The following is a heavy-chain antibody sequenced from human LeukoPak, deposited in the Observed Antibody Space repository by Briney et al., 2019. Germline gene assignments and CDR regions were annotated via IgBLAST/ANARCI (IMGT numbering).Heavy chain of an antibody. D-gene: IGHD6-6*01. CDR3: ARWAIATRRGYDY. V-gene: IGHV4-59*01. CDR2: IYNNGNT. Sequence: PSETLSLTCTVSGGSISSYYWTWIRQPPGKGLEWIGHIYNNGNTDYNPSLKSRVTISVDTSKNQFSLKLSSVTAADTAVYYCARWAIATRRGYDYWGQGILVTVSS. CDR1: GGSISSYY. J-gene: IGHJ4*02.